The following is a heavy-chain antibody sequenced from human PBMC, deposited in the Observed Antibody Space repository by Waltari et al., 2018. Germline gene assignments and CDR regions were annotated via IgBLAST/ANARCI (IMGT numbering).Heavy chain of an antibody. D-gene: IGHD3-9*01. CDR3: VRGGHVDWSPIDY. CDR2: INRDARGT. Sequence: EVQLVESGGGLVQPGGSLTLSCAASGFRFSSYWMHWVRQAPGKGLLWGCRINRDARGTSDADSVQGRVTISRDNAKNTMYLQIDSLRAEDTAVYYCVRGGHVDWSPIDYWGQGTLVTVSS. J-gene: IGHJ4*02. V-gene: IGHV3-74*01. CDR1: GFRFSSYW.